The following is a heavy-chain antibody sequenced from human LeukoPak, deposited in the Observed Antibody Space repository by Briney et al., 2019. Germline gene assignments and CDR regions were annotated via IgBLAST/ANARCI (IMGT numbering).Heavy chain of an antibody. CDR3: ARGHGHCGGDCRAEWFDP. Sequence: SETPSLTCTVSGGSISSSSYYWGWIRQPPGKGLEWIGSIYYSGSTYYNPSLKSRVTISVDTSKNQFSLKLSSVTAADTAVYYCARGHGHCGGDCRAEWFDPWGQGTLVTVSS. CDR1: GGSISSSSYY. CDR2: IYYSGST. V-gene: IGHV4-39*01. J-gene: IGHJ5*02. D-gene: IGHD2-21*02.